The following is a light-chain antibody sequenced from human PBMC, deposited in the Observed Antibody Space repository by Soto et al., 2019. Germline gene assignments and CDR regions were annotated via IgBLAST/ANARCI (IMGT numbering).Light chain of an antibody. CDR2: GAS. CDR3: QQYGSSPPYT. V-gene: IGKV3-20*01. CDR1: QSVSSSY. Sequence: EIVLTQSPGTLSLSPGERATLSCRASQSVSSSYLAWYQQKPGLAPRLLIYGASSRATGIPDRFSGSGSGTDFTLTIIRLEPEDFAVYYCQQYGSSPPYTFGQGTKLEIK. J-gene: IGKJ2*01.